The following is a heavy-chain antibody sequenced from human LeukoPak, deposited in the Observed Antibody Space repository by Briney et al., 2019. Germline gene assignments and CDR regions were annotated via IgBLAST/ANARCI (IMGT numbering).Heavy chain of an antibody. D-gene: IGHD4-17*01. CDR3: AKGRYDYGNY. Sequence: PGGSLRLSCAASGFTLDDYGMSWVRQAPGKGLEWVSAISGSGGSTHYADSVKGRFTISRDNSKNTLYLQMNSLRAEDTAVYYCAKGRYDYGNYWGQGTLVTVSS. V-gene: IGHV3-23*01. CDR1: GFTLDDYG. CDR2: ISGSGGST. J-gene: IGHJ4*02.